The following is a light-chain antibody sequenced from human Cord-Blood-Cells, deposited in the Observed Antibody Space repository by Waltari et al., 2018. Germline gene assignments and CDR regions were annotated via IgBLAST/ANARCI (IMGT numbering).Light chain of an antibody. CDR3: SSYAGSNNPHVV. J-gene: IGLJ2*01. V-gene: IGLV2-8*01. CDR2: EVS. CDR1: SSDGGGYNY. Sequence: QSALTQPPSASGSPGQSVTLPCTGTSSDGGGYNYVSWYQQHPGKAPKLMIYEVSKRPSGVPDRFSGSKSGNTASLTVSGLQAEDEADYYCSSYAGSNNPHVVFGGGTKLTVL.